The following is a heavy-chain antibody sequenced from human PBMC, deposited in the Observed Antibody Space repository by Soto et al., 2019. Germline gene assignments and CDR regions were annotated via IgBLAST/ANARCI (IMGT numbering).Heavy chain of an antibody. V-gene: IGHV4-30-4*01. CDR3: ATLPAAMYFYGSDV. Sequence: SETLSLTCSVSGGSITSDDYYWSWIRQSPGRGLEWIGYIFYSGSTYYSPSLKSRLTISVDTSKDQFSLNLSSVTAADTGVYYCATLPAAMYFYGSDVWGQGTTVTVFS. CDR2: IFYSGST. D-gene: IGHD2-2*01. J-gene: IGHJ6*02. CDR1: GGSITSDDYY.